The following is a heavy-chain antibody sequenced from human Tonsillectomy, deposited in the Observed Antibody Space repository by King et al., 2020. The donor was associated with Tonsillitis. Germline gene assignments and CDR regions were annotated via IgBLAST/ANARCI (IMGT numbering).Heavy chain of an antibody. V-gene: IGHV4-30-4*07. CDR3: ARGGDTWACRSTSCYVAPYGMDV. CDR1: GGPISSGGYS. J-gene: IGHJ6*02. D-gene: IGHD2-2*01. CDR2: IYYSGST. Sequence: QLQESGPGLVKPSQTLSLTCAVSGGPISSGGYSWSWIRQPPGKGLEWIGYIYYSGSTYYNPSLKSRVTISVDTSKNQFSLKLSSEPAADTAGYYCARGGDTWACRSTSCYVAPYGMDVWGQGTTVTVSS.